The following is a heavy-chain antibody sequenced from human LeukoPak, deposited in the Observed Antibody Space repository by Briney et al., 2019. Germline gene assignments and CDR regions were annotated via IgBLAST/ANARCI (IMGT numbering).Heavy chain of an antibody. CDR1: GFTFSNAW. D-gene: IGHD3-10*01. Sequence: PGGSLRLSCAASGFTFSNAWMSWVRQAPGKGLEWVGRIKSETDGGTTDYGAPVKGRFAISRDDSRNTLFLQMNSLKAEDTAVYYCAKVVGYYGSGSYFDYWGQGTLVTVSS. CDR2: IKSETDGGTT. J-gene: IGHJ4*02. V-gene: IGHV3-15*01. CDR3: AKVVGYYGSGSYFDY.